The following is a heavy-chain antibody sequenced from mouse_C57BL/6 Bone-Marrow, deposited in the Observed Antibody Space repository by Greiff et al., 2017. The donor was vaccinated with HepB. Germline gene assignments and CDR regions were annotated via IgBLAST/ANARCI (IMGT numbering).Heavy chain of an antibody. CDR2: IYPRSGNT. J-gene: IGHJ2*01. CDR1: GYTFTSYG. Sequence: QVQLQQSGAELARPGASVKLSCKASGYTFTSYGISWVKQRTGQGLEWIGEIYPRSGNTYYNEKFKGKATLTADKSSSTAYMELCSLTSEDSAVYFCADYYGSSYGDYWGQGTTLTVSS. CDR3: ADYYGSSYGDY. D-gene: IGHD1-1*01. V-gene: IGHV1-81*01.